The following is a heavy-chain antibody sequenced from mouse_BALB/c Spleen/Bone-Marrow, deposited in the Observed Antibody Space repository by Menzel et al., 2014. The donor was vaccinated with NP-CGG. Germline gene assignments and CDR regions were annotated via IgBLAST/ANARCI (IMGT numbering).Heavy chain of an antibody. CDR1: GFSLTSYG. V-gene: IGHV2-2*02. D-gene: IGHD4-1*01. CDR3: ASNWDYAMDY. CDR2: IWSGGST. Sequence: VQLVESGPGLVQPSQSLSITCTVSGFSLTSYGVHWVRQSPGKGLEWLGVIWSGGSTDYNAAFMSRLSISKDNSKSXVFFKMNSLQANDAAIYYCASNWDYAMDYWGQGTSVTVSS. J-gene: IGHJ4*01.